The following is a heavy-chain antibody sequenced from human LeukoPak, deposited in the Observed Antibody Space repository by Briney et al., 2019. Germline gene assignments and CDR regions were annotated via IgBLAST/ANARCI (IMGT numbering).Heavy chain of an antibody. J-gene: IGHJ3*01. V-gene: IGHV5-51*01. CDR3: AGGHHVGVATAIGASDAFDL. Sequence: GESLKISCKGSGYNFTSHWIGWVRQMPGKGLEWMGIIYPGDSDSRQSPSLRGQVTISADKSINTAYLQWNSLKASDTAMYYCAGGHHVGVATAIGASDAFDLGGQGTMATVSS. D-gene: IGHD2-21*02. CDR1: GYNFTSHW. CDR2: IYPGDSDS.